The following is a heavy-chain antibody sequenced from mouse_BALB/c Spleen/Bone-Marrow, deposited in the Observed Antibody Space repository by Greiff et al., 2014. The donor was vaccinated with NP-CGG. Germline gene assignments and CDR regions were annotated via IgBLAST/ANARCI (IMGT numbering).Heavy chain of an antibody. CDR2: IDPENGDT. CDR1: GFNIKDYY. Sequence: VQLKDSGAELVRSGASVKLSCTASGFNIKDYYMHWVKQRPEQGLEWIGWIDPENGDTEYAPEFQGKATMTADTSSNIAYLQLSSLTSEDTAVYYCNARGDYDFDYFDYWGQGTTLTVSS. D-gene: IGHD2-4*01. V-gene: IGHV14-4*02. J-gene: IGHJ2*01. CDR3: NARGDYDFDYFDY.